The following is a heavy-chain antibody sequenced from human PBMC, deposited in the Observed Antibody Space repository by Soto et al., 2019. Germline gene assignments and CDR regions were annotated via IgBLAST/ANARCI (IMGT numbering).Heavy chain of an antibody. D-gene: IGHD6-19*01. Sequence: SQALSLTCTVSGGSISRYYWSWIRQPPGKGLEWIGYIYYSGSANYNPSLKSRVTISVDTSKNQFSLKLSSVTAADTAVYYCASTAHSSGWYSGGFDYWGQGTLVTVSS. CDR1: GGSISRYY. CDR2: IYYSGSA. V-gene: IGHV4-59*01. J-gene: IGHJ4*02. CDR3: ASTAHSSGWYSGGFDY.